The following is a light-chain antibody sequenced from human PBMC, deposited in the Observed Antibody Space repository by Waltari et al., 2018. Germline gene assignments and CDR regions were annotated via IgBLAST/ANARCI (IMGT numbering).Light chain of an antibody. V-gene: IGLV1-44*01. CDR3: ATWDDSLSGRV. CDR1: SSNFGTNP. CDR2: ANY. Sequence: QSVLTHPPSASGTPGQRVTISCSGSSSNFGTNPFTWYQLVPGTAPKTVIFANYHRPSGVPDRFSASKSGTSASLVISGLQSEDEADYFCATWDDSLSGRVFGGGTKVTVL. J-gene: IGLJ3*02.